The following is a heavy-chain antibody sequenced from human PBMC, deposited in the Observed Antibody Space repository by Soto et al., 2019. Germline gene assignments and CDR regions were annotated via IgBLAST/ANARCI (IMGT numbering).Heavy chain of an antibody. D-gene: IGHD2-15*01. CDR1: GYPFTRYS. J-gene: IGHJ5*02. V-gene: IGHV1-3*01. CDR2: IKPDNGNT. Sequence: ASVKISCTAPGYPFTRYSTNWARQAPGQRLEWMGWIKPDNGNTKSSQKFQDRVIINRDTSASTAYMDLSSLRSEDTAVYYCARGIATGQLDPWGQGTLVTVSS. CDR3: ARGIATGQLDP.